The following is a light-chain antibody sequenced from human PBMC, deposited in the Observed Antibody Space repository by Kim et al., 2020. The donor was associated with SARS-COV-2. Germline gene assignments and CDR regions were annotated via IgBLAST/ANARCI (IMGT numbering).Light chain of an antibody. CDR3: CSYVV. Sequence: QSVLTQPASVSGSPGQSITISCTGTSSDVGSYNLVSWYQQHPGKAPKLMIYEVSKRPSGVSNRFSGSKSGNTASLTISGLQAEDEADSYCCSYVVFG. CDR2: EVS. V-gene: IGLV2-23*02. J-gene: IGLJ2*01. CDR1: SSDVGSYNL.